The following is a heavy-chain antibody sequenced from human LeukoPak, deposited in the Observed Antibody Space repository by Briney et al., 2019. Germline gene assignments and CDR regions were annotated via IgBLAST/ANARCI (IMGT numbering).Heavy chain of an antibody. CDR1: GFTVSSNY. Sequence: GGSLRLSCAASGFTVSSNYMSWVRQAPGKGLEWASVIYSGGSTYYADSVKGRFTISRDNSKNTLYLQMNSLTAEDTAVYYCARVGVVPAAIPDGFDIWGQGTMVTVSS. D-gene: IGHD2-2*01. CDR2: IYSGGST. CDR3: ARVGVVPAAIPDGFDI. V-gene: IGHV3-53*01. J-gene: IGHJ3*02.